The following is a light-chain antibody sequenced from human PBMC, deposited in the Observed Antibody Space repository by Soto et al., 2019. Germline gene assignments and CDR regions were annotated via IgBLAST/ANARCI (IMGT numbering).Light chain of an antibody. CDR1: QDIKTY. V-gene: IGKV1-9*01. J-gene: IGKJ3*01. CDR2: GTF. CDR3: QHLTNYPPFT. Sequence: IQLTQSPSSLSASVGDRVSITCRASQDIKTYLAWYQQKQGKAPKLLISGTFTLQSGVPSRFNGSGSGTDFTLTISRLQPEDFATYYCQHLTNYPPFTFGPGTKVDIK.